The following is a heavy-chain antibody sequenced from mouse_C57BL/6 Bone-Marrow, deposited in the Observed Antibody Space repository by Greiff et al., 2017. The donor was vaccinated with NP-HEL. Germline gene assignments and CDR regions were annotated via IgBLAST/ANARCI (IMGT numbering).Heavy chain of an antibody. CDR1: GYTFTSYW. J-gene: IGHJ3*01. D-gene: IGHD2-13*01. CDR2: IDPSDSET. CDR3: AGDGGDSWFAY. V-gene: IGHV1-52*01. Sequence: QVQLQQPGAELVRPGSSVKLSCKASGYTFTSYWMHWVKQRPIQGLEWIGNIDPSDSETHYNQKFKDKATLTVDKSSSTAYMQLSSLASEDSAVYYCAGDGGDSWFAYWGQGTLVTVSA.